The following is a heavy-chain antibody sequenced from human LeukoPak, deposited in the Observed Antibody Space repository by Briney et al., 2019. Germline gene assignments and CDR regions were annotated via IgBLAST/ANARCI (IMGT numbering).Heavy chain of an antibody. V-gene: IGHV4-59*01. Sequence: KSSETLSLTCTVSGGSISSYYWSWIRQPPGKGLEWIGYIYYSGSTNYNPSLKSRVTISVDTSKNQFSLKLSSVTAADTAVYYCARALRYYGSGSYYNVNWFDPWGQGPRSPSPQ. CDR1: GGSISSYY. J-gene: IGHJ5*02. CDR3: ARALRYYGSGSYYNVNWFDP. CDR2: IYYSGST. D-gene: IGHD3-10*01.